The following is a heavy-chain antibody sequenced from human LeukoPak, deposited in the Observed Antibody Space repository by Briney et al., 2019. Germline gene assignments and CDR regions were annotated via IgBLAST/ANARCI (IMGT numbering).Heavy chain of an antibody. V-gene: IGHV3-23*01. D-gene: IGHD3-22*01. J-gene: IGHJ4*02. CDR1: GFTFSSYA. CDR3: AKDTESLVVVVLDY. Sequence: GGALRLSCAASGFTFSSYAMSWVRQAPGKGLEWVSAISGSGGSTYYADSVKGRFTISRDNSKNTLYLQMNSLRAEDTAVYYCAKDTESLVVVVLDYRGQGTLVTVSS. CDR2: ISGSGGST.